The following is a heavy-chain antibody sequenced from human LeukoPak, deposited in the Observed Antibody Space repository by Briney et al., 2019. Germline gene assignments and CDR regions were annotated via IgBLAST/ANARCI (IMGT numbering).Heavy chain of an antibody. CDR3: AKRYGDSTGWFFDF. CDR2: INGGGDMT. J-gene: IGHJ4*02. V-gene: IGHV3-23*01. Sequence: PGGSLRLSCEGSRYSFDSYAMTWVRQAPGKGLEWGSSINGGGDMTYFAESVKGRFTVSRDNSKNTLFLQMNSLRAEDTAVFYCAKRYGDSTGWFFDFWGQGSLVTVSS. D-gene: IGHD6-13*01. CDR1: RYSFDSYA.